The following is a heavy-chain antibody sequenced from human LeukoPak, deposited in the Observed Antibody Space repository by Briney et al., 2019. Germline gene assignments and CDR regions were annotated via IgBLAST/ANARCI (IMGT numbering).Heavy chain of an antibody. CDR3: ARGDVDTAMVTEDY. J-gene: IGHJ4*02. V-gene: IGHV3-21*01. Sequence: PGRAVRLSCTASGFTFSSYSMNWVRQAPGKGLEWVSSISSSSSYIYYADSAKGRFTISRDNSKNTLYLQMNSLRAEDTAVYYCARGDVDTAMVTEDYWGQGTLVTVSS. CDR1: GFTFSSYS. D-gene: IGHD5-18*01. CDR2: ISSSSSYI.